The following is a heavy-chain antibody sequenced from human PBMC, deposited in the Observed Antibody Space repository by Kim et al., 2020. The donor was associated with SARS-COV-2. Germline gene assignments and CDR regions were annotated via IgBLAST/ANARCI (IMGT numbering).Heavy chain of an antibody. Sequence: GGSLRLSCAASGFTFSSYGMHWVRQAPGKGLEWVAVIWYDGSNKYYADSVKGRFTISRDNSKNTLYLQMNSLRAEDTAVYYCARGSLRGYCSGGSCSRLDYWGQGTLVTVSS. CDR2: IWYDGSNK. J-gene: IGHJ4*02. CDR3: ARGSLRGYCSGGSCSRLDY. CDR1: GFTFSSYG. V-gene: IGHV3-33*08. D-gene: IGHD2-15*01.